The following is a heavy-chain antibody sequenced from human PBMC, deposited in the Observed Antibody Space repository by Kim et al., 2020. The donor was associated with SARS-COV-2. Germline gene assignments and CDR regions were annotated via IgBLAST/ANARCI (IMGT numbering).Heavy chain of an antibody. V-gene: IGHV4-59*01. Sequence: PSLRSRVTISFDTSKNQFYLRLSSVTTADTAVYYCTRERSVTWLTRGLLGFWGQGTLVTVSS. D-gene: IGHD6-25*01. J-gene: IGHJ4*02. CDR3: TRERSVTWLTRGLLGF.